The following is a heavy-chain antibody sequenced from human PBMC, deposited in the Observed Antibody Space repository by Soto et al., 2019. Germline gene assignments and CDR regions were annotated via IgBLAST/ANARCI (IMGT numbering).Heavy chain of an antibody. CDR1: VGSISSYY. J-gene: IGHJ5*02. CDR2: VYSSGRS. D-gene: IGHD6-13*01. Sequence: SETLSLNCTVSVGSISSYYWSWIRQSAGKGLECLGRVYSSGRSFYNPSLKSRLTMSGYTPKNQFSLKLSSVTAADTAVYYCARDGGLRAAADYNWFDPWGHGTLVTVSS. V-gene: IGHV4-4*07. CDR3: ARDGGLRAAADYNWFDP.